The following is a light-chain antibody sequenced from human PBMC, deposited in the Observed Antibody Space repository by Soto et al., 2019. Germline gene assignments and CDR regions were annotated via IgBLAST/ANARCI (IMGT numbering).Light chain of an antibody. J-gene: IGLJ1*01. CDR1: SSDVGGYNY. CDR2: EVT. V-gene: IGLV2-14*01. Sequence: QSALTQPASVSGSPGQSITISCTGTSSDVGGYNYVSWYKQHPGKAPKLMIYEVTNRPSGVSNRFSGSKSGNTASLTISGLQAEDEADYYYSSYTSSSTLYVFGTGTKVTVL. CDR3: SSYTSSSTLYV.